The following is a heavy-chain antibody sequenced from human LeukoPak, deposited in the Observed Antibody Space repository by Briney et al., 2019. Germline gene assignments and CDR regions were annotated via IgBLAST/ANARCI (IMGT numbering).Heavy chain of an antibody. J-gene: IGHJ4*02. V-gene: IGHV4-4*07. D-gene: IGHD6-13*01. CDR2: IHITGST. CDR1: GASISDYY. CDR3: ARRATSSWYYDY. Sequence: SETLSLTCTVSGASISDYYWSWIRQAAGKGLEWIGRIHITGSTSYNPSLKRRVTMSLDTSKNQFSLLLYSVTAADTAVYYCARRATSSWYYDYWGQGALVTVSS.